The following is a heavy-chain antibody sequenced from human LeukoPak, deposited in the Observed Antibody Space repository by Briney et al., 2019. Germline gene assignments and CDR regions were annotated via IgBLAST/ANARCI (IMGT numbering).Heavy chain of an antibody. CDR3: ARSDPYGMDV. J-gene: IGHJ6*02. Sequence: GGSLRLSCAASGFTFSSFWMSWVRQAPGKGLEWVANIKQDGSDKYYVDSVKGRFTISRDNSKNTLYLQMNSLRAEDTAVYYCARSDPYGMDVWGQGTTVTVSS. CDR2: IKQDGSDK. V-gene: IGHV3-7*03. CDR1: GFTFSSFW.